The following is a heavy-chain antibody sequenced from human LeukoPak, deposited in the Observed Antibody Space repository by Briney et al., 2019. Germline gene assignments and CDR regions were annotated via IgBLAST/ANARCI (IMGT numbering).Heavy chain of an antibody. CDR3: ARADFINAGPYLIGP. CDR2: INTKSGRT. CDR1: GYSFTDYY. V-gene: IGHV1-2*02. J-gene: IGHJ5*02. Sequence: VASERASCKTTGYSFTDYYIHWVRPAPGQGHEWMGWINTKSGRTSSARIFQGRVTMTRNPSITTVYMDMAWLTSDDTAIYFCARADFINAGPYLIGPWGQRTLVTVSS. D-gene: IGHD2-8*01.